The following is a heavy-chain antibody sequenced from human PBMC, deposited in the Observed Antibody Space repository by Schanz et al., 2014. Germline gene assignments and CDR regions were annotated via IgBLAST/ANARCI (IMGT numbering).Heavy chain of an antibody. CDR2: INPANGNT. D-gene: IGHD6-13*01. J-gene: IGHJ5*02. CDR3: ARDLIAAAESWFDP. CDR1: GYTLKDHA. Sequence: QVQLVQSGPEVKKPGASVKVSCQASGYTLKDHAMHWVRQAPGQSLEWLGWINPANGNTHYSPRLNGRDAISSDTAASTVYRHFSSLKSDDTAVYYCARDLIAAAESWFDPWGQGTPITVSS. V-gene: IGHV1-3*01.